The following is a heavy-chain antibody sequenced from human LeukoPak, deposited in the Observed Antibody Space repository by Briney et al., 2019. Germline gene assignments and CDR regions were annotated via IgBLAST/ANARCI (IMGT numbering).Heavy chain of an antibody. CDR2: IYSGGIT. D-gene: IGHD2-2*01. CDR1: GFTVSSNY. Sequence: GGSLRLSCAASGFTVSSNYMSWVRQAPGKGLEWVSVIYSGGITNHADSVKGRFTVSRDNSKNTLYLQMNSLRAEDTAVYFCARGSSRAFDYWGQGTLVTVSS. J-gene: IGHJ4*02. CDR3: ARGSSRAFDY. V-gene: IGHV3-53*01.